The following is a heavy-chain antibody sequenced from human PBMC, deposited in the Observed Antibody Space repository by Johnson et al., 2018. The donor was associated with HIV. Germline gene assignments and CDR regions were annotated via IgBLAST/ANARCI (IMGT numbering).Heavy chain of an antibody. CDR3: AKPPSMGADAFDI. V-gene: IGHV3-30*18. CDR1: GFTFSSHD. CDR2: ISYDGSNQ. D-gene: IGHD3-16*01. J-gene: IGHJ3*02. Sequence: QVQLMESGGGVVQPGRSLRVSCGASGFTFSSHDMHWVRQAPGKGLEWVAVISYDGSNQYYADSVKGRFTISRDNSHKTLYLQRNSLGPEDTAVYYCAKPPSMGADAFDIWDQGTMVTVSS.